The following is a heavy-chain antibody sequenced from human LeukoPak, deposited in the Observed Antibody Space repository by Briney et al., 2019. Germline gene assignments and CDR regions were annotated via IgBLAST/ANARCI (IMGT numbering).Heavy chain of an antibody. Sequence: GGSLRLSCAASGFTFSSYGMSWVRQAPGKGLEWVSSVSASGGATYYADSVKGRFTISRDNSKNTLYLQMNSLRAEDTALYYCANGGLYAHYFDYWGQGTLVTVSS. CDR3: ANGGLYAHYFDY. D-gene: IGHD2-2*02. CDR2: VSASGGAT. J-gene: IGHJ4*02. V-gene: IGHV3-23*01. CDR1: GFTFSSYG.